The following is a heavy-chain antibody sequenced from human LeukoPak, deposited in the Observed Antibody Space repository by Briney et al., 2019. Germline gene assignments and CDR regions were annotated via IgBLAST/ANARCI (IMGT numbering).Heavy chain of an antibody. CDR3: ITEEITMIVVVS. V-gene: IGHV3-15*01. J-gene: IGHJ4*02. D-gene: IGHD3-22*01. CDR1: GFTFSNAW. CDR2: IKSKTDGGTT. Sequence: GGSLRLSCAASGFTFSNAWMSWVRQAPGKGLEWVGRIKSKTDGGTTDYAAPVKGRFTISRDDSKNTLYLQMNSLKTEDTAVYYCITEEITMIVVVSWGQGTLVTVSS.